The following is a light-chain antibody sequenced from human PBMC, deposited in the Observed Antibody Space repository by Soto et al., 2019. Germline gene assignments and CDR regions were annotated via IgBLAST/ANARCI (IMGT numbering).Light chain of an antibody. V-gene: IGKV3-15*01. Sequence: EIVMTQSPATLSVSPGERATLSCRASQSVSSNLAWYQQKPGQAPSLLIYGASTRATGIPARFSGSGSGTEFTLTISSLQSEDFAVYYCLQYNNWPPAWTFGQGTKVEIE. CDR3: LQYNNWPPAWT. J-gene: IGKJ1*01. CDR1: QSVSSN. CDR2: GAS.